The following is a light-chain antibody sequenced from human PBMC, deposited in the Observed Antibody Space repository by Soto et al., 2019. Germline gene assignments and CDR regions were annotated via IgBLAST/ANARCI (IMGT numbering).Light chain of an antibody. CDR2: EDN. CDR3: CSYAYSDTLEV. V-gene: IGLV2-23*01. Sequence: QSALTQPTSVSGSPGQSITISCTGTSDDFGSFSIVSWFQQHPGKAPKLMIYEDNKRPSGVSDRFSASKSGNTASLTISGFEAEDEDHYYCCSYAYSDTLEVFGGGTKLTVL. CDR1: SDDFGSFSI. J-gene: IGLJ3*02.